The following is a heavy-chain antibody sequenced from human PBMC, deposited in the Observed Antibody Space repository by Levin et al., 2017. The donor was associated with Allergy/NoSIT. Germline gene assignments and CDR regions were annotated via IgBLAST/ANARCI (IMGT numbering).Heavy chain of an antibody. CDR3: ARDGVGAANFDY. J-gene: IGHJ4*02. Sequence: PKASVKVSCKASGVTSSNFAITWVRQAPGQGLEWMGGIFPIFGPASYAQKFQGRITILADELTSTAYMELNSLRFEDTAVYYCARDGVGAANFDYWGQGTLVTVSS. CDR2: IFPIFGPA. D-gene: IGHD1-26*01. CDR1: GVTSSNFA. V-gene: IGHV1-69*13.